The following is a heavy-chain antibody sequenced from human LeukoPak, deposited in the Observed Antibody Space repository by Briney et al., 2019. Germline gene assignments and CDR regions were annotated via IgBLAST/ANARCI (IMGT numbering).Heavy chain of an antibody. D-gene: IGHD6-13*01. Sequence: GGSLRLSCAASGFTFTTYSMNWVRQAPGKGLEWVSSISSSSGYIYYADSVKGRFTISRDNAKNSLYLQMNSLRAEDTAVYYCARGPPTYQQLVRGWFDPWGQATLVTVSS. CDR1: GFTFTTYS. CDR2: ISSSSGYI. V-gene: IGHV3-21*01. J-gene: IGHJ5*02. CDR3: ARGPPTYQQLVRGWFDP.